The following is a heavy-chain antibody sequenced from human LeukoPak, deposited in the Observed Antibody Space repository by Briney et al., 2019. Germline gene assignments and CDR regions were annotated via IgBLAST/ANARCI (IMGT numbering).Heavy chain of an antibody. V-gene: IGHV4-59*01. D-gene: IGHD6-13*01. CDR2: IFHSGGA. CDR1: SGSIADYS. CDR3: AGYRSSWYDC. J-gene: IGHJ5*01. Sequence: SETLSLTCTVSSGSIADYSWTWIRQPPGKGLEWVGYIFHSGGAAYNPSLKGRVTISLDTSKSQFSLKLNSVTAADTAVYFCAGYRSSWYDCWGRGTLVTVSS.